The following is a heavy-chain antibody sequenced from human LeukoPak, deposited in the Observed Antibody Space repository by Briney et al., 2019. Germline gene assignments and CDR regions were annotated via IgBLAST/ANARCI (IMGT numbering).Heavy chain of an antibody. CDR2: IYHSVST. V-gene: IGHV4-30-2*01. CDR3: ARVTGLWLGEFSWFDP. J-gene: IGHJ5*02. Sequence: SETLSLTCAISGGSISSGGYSRSWIRQPPGKGQEWTGYIYHSVSTYYNPSLKSRVTISVDRSKNQFSLKLSSVTAADTAVYYCARVTGLWLGEFSWFDPWGQGTLVTVSS. D-gene: IGHD3-10*01. CDR1: GGSISSGGYS.